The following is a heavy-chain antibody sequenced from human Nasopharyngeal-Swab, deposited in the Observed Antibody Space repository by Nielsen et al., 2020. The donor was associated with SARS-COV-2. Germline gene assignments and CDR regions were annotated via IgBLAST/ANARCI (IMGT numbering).Heavy chain of an antibody. CDR3: VRPEGVATSFKYYFQYGMDV. Sequence: GESLKISCQGSGYSFTSFCIAWVRQMPGKGLEWMGIIFPGDSDARYSPSFHGQVTISVDKSISTAYLQWSSLKASGTAMYYCVRPEGVATSFKYYFQYGMDVWGQGTMVTVPS. CDR1: GYSFTSFC. D-gene: IGHD5-12*01. CDR2: IFPGDSDA. J-gene: IGHJ6*02. V-gene: IGHV5-51*01.